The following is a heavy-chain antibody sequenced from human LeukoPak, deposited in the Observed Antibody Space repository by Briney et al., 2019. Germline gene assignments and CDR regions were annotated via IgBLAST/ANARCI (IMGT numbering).Heavy chain of an antibody. Sequence: HAGGSLRRSCAASGFTFSNYGMHWVRQAPGKGLEWVALIWYDGSNKYYADSVQGRFIISRDNSKSTLYLQMNSLRAEDTAVYYCAREMGLNIVATFGYWGQGTLVTVSS. CDR2: IWYDGSNK. CDR3: AREMGLNIVATFGY. V-gene: IGHV3-33*01. D-gene: IGHD5-12*01. CDR1: GFTFSNYG. J-gene: IGHJ4*02.